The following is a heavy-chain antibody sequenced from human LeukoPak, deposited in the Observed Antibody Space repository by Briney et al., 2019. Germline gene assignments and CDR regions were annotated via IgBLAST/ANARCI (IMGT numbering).Heavy chain of an antibody. V-gene: IGHV1-18*01. CDR2: IRAYNGDT. D-gene: IGHD3-16*01. J-gene: IGHJ5*01. CDR1: GYTFTSYD. Sequence: ASVKVSCKTSGYTFTSYDISWVRQAPGQGLEWMGWIRAYNGDTKYSQKFQGRVNMTTDTSTHTVHMELRGLKSDDTDVYYCARVNLGELIVVNWFDSWGQGTHVTVSS. CDR3: ARVNLGELIVVNWFDS.